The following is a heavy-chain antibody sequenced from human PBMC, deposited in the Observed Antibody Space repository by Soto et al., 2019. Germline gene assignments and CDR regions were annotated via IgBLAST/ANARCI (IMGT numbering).Heavy chain of an antibody. CDR2: ISSSSSTI. J-gene: IGHJ4*01. CDR3: ARDTPKMPYGEFDY. D-gene: IGHD2-2*01. CDR1: GFTFSSYS. V-gene: IGHV3-48*02. Sequence: EVQLVESGGGLVQPGGSLRLSCAASGFTFSSYSMNWVRQAPGKGLEWVSYISSSSSTIYYADSVKGRFTISRDNAKNSLYLQMNSLRDEYTAVYYCARDTPKMPYGEFDYWGHGTLVTVSS.